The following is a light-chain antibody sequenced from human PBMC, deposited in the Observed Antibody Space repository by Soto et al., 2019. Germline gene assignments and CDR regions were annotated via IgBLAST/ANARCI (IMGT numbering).Light chain of an antibody. V-gene: IGKV3-11*01. CDR2: DAS. Sequence: EIVLTQSPGTLSLSPGERATLSCRASQNVDSNLAWYQQKPGQAPRLLIYDASNRATGIPARFSGSGSGTDFTLTISSLEPEDFAVYYCQQRSNWPLTFGGGTKVDI. CDR1: QNVDSN. CDR3: QQRSNWPLT. J-gene: IGKJ4*01.